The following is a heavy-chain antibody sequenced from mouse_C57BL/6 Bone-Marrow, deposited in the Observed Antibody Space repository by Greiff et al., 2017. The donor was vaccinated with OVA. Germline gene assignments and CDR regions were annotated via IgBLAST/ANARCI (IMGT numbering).Heavy chain of an antibody. CDR1: GYTFTSYW. CDR3: ARSPSYYFDY. J-gene: IGHJ2*01. CDR2: IHPNSGST. Sequence: QVQLQQPGAELVKPGASVKLSCKASGYTFTSYWMHWVKQRPGQGLEWIGMIHPNSGSTNYNEKFKSKATLTLDKSSSTAYMQLSSLTSEDSAVYYCARSPSYYFDYWGQGTTLTVSS. V-gene: IGHV1-64*01.